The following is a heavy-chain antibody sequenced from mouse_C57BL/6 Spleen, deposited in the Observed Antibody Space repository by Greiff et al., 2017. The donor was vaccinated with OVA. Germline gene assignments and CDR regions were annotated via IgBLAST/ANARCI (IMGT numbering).Heavy chain of an antibody. CDR3: ARWGWSPLNFDY. D-gene: IGHD2-3*01. J-gene: IGHJ2*01. CDR1: GYTFTDYN. V-gene: IGHV1-22*01. CDR2: INPNNGGT. Sequence: EVQLQQSGPELVKPGASVKMSCKASGYTFTDYNMHWVKQSHGKSLEWIGYINPNNGGTSYNQKFKGKATLTVNKSSSTAYMELRSLTSEDSAVYYCARWGWSPLNFDYWGQGTTLTVSS.